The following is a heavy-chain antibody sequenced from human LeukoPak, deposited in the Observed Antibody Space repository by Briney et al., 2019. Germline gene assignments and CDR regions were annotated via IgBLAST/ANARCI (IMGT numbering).Heavy chain of an antibody. CDR1: GFTFSTFN. V-gene: IGHV3-30*18. J-gene: IGHJ4*02. D-gene: IGHD3-10*01. Sequence: GRPLRLSCAASGFTFSTFNMHWVRQAPGKGLEWVAVFSSDGRSTFYAENVQGRFTLSRDNSKNTLSLQMNSLRAEDTAVYYCAKSYYYHSGSFDYWGQGTLVTVSS. CDR2: FSSDGRST. CDR3: AKSYYYHSGSFDY.